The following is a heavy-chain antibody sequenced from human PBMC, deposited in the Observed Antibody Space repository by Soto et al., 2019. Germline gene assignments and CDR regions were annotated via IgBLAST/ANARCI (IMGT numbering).Heavy chain of an antibody. J-gene: IGHJ6*02. Sequence: VKVSWKASGGTFSSYALSWVRQARGQGLEWMGGLIPIFGTANYAQKFQGRVTITEDESTSTDYMELSSLRSEDTAVYYCARSRVPAAIARGPGRCCHQYSMDVPYQATTGTGSS. V-gene: IGHV1-69*01. D-gene: IGHD2-2*02. CDR2: LIPIFGTA. CDR1: GGTFSSYA. CDR3: ARSRVPAAIARGPGRCCHQYSMDV.